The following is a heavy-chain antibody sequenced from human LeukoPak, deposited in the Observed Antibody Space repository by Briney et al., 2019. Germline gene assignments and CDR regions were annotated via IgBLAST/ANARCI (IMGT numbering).Heavy chain of an antibody. D-gene: IGHD3-10*01. V-gene: IGHV3-66*01. CDR2: ISSGGST. Sequence: GGSLRLSCTASGLTVFTNYMSWVRQAPGKGLEWVSLISSGGSTYYADSVRDRFTISRDNSKNTLYLQMNSLRAEDTAVYYCAREGYYGSGPNDYWGQGTLVTVSS. CDR3: AREGYYGSGPNDY. J-gene: IGHJ4*02. CDR1: GLTVFTNY.